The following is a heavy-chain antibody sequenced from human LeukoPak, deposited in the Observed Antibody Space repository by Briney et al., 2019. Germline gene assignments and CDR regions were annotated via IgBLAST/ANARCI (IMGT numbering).Heavy chain of an antibody. CDR2: ITPFNGNT. V-gene: IGHV1-45*02. CDR3: ATIRILRYFDWAYFDY. J-gene: IGHJ4*02. D-gene: IGHD3-9*01. Sequence: ASVKVSCKASGYTFTYRYLHWVRQAPGQALEWMGWITPFNGNTNYAQKFQDRVTITRDRSMSTAYMELSSLRSEDTAVYYCATIRILRYFDWAYFDYWGQGTLVTVSS. CDR1: GYTFTYRY.